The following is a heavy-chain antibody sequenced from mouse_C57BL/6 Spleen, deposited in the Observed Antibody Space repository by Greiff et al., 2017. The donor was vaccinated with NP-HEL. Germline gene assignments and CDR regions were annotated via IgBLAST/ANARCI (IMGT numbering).Heavy chain of an antibody. CDR2: INSDGGST. V-gene: IGHV5-2*01. J-gene: IGHJ1*03. CDR1: EYEFPSHD. D-gene: IGHD2-3*01. CDR3: ARHGIYDGYYGCFGV. Sequence: EVQLVESGGGLVQPGESLKLSCESSEYEFPSHDMSWVRQTPEKRLELVAAINSDGGSTYYPDTIERRFIIPRDNTNKTLYLQMSSLRSEDTALYYCARHGIYDGYYGCFGVWGTGTTVTGSS.